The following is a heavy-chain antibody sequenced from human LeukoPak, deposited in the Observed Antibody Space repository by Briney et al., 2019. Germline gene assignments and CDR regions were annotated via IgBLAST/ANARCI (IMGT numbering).Heavy chain of an antibody. J-gene: IGHJ4*02. CDR3: ASSSYDSSGYYPTGYFDY. V-gene: IGHV1-3*01. CDR1: GYTFTSYA. D-gene: IGHD3-22*01. CDR2: INAGNGNT. Sequence: ASVTVSCKASGYTFTSYAMHWVRQAPGQRLEWMGWINAGNGNTKYSQKFQGRVTITWDTSASTAYMELSSLRSEDTAVYYCASSSYDSSGYYPTGYFDYWGQGTLVTVSS.